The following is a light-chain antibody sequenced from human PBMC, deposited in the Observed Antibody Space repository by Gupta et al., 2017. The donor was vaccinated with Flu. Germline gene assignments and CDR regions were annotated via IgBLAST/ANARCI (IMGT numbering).Light chain of an antibody. CDR3: RQAVQTPRT. J-gene: IGKJ3*01. Sequence: DIVMTQSPLSLPVTPGEPASISCRSSQCLLHSNGYNYLDWYLQKPGQSPQLLIYLGSNRASGVPDRFSGSGSGTDFTLKISRVEAEDVGVYYCRQAVQTPRTFGHGTKVDIK. CDR2: LGS. V-gene: IGKV2-28*01. CDR1: QCLLHSNGYNY.